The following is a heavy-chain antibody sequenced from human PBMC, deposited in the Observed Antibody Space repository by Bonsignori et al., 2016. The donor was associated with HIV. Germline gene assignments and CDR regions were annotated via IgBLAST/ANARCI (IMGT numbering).Heavy chain of an antibody. J-gene: IGHJ4*02. V-gene: IGHV3-21*01. D-gene: IGHD1-26*01. Sequence: WIRQPPGKGLEWVSSISSSSSYIYYADSVKGRFTISRDNAKNSLYLQMNSLRAEDTAVYYCAPESTPRGGSYVNWGQGTLVTVSS. CDR3: APESTPRGGSYVN. CDR2: ISSSSSYI.